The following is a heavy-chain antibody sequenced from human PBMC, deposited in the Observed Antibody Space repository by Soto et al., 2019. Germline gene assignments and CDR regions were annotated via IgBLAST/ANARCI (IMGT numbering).Heavy chain of an antibody. CDR1: GFTFSNAW. V-gene: IGHV3-15*01. CDR2: IKSKTDGGTT. Sequence: GGSLRLSCAASGFTFSNAWMSWVRQAPGKGLEWVGRIKSKTDGGTTDYAAPVKGRFTISRDDSKNTLYLQMNSLKTEDTAVYYCTTELGIHGAHYYMEVWGKGTTVTVSS. CDR3: TTELGIHGAHYYMEV. J-gene: IGHJ6*03. D-gene: IGHD4-17*01.